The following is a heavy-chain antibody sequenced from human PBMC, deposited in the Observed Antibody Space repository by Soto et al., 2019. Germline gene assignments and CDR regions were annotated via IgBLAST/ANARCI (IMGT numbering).Heavy chain of an antibody. V-gene: IGHV4-39*01. CDR2: IYYRGRT. CDR1: GDSISRSSYY. D-gene: IGHD3-10*01. CDR3: ATTYFFGSGSGY. J-gene: IGHJ4*02. Sequence: QLQLQESGPGLVKPSETLSLTCTVSGDSISRSSYYWGWIRQPPGKGLEWIGSIYYRGRTYYHPCLKRRVTLFVDTYKNQFSLKLSSVTAADTAVYYCATTYFFGSGSGYWGQGTLVTVSS.